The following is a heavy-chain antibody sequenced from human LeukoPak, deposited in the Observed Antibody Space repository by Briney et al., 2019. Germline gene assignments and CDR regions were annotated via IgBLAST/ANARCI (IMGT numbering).Heavy chain of an antibody. Sequence: GGSLRLSCVASGFTVSSSYMSWVRQAPGKGLEWVSVFYSGGKTYYTDSVKGRFTISRDNSKNTLYLQMNSLRAKDTVVYYCARGPYYYGSGSPSELDYWGQGTLVTVSS. V-gene: IGHV3-53*01. CDR3: ARGPYYYGSGSPSELDY. D-gene: IGHD3-10*01. CDR1: GFTVSSSY. J-gene: IGHJ4*02. CDR2: FYSGGKT.